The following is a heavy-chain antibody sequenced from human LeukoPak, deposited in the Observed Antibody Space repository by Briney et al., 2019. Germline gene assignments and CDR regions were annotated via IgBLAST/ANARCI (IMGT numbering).Heavy chain of an antibody. J-gene: IGHJ4*02. CDR1: GFTFSGYA. D-gene: IGHD3-3*01. CDR3: AKDLRYYDFWSGLTGFDY. Sequence: GGSLRLSCAASGFTFSGYAMSWVRQAPGKGLEWVSAISGSGGSTYYADSVKGRFTISRDNSKNTLYLQMSSLRAEDTAVYYCAKDLRYYDFWSGLTGFDYWGQGTLVTVSS. V-gene: IGHV3-23*01. CDR2: ISGSGGST.